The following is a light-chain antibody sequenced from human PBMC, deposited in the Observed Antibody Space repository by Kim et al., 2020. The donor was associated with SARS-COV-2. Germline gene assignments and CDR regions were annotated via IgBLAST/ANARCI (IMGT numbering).Light chain of an antibody. CDR3: QQRSNWPPGYT. CDR1: QSVSSY. J-gene: IGKJ2*01. CDR2: DAS. Sequence: SPGERATLSCMASQSVSSYLAWYQQKPGQAPRLLIYDASNRATGIPARFSGSGSGTDFTLTISSLEPEDFAVYYCQQRSNWPPGYTFGQGTKLEI. V-gene: IGKV3-11*01.